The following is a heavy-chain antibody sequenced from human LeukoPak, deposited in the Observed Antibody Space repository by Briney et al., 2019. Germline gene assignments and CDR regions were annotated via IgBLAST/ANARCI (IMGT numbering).Heavy chain of an antibody. J-gene: IGHJ4*02. CDR2: ISSSSSFI. Sequence: GGSLRLSCAASGFTFSTYSMNWVRQAPGKGLEWVSSISSSSSFIYYADSVKGRFTISRDNAKNSPFLQMNSLRAEDTAVYYCARGSEAGVVTRYDYWGRGTLVTVSS. D-gene: IGHD2-21*02. V-gene: IGHV3-21*01. CDR1: GFTFSTYS. CDR3: ARGSEAGVVTRYDY.